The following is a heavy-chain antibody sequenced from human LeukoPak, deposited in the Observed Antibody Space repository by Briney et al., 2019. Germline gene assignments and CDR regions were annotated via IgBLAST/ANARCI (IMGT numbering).Heavy chain of an antibody. V-gene: IGHV1-69*01. D-gene: IGHD2-2*01. CDR3: ARDKGGYQLRGFDP. Sequence: GSSVKVSCKASGGTFSSYAISWVRQAPGQGLEWMGGIIPIFGTANYAQKSQGRVTITADESTSTAYMELSSLRSEDTAVYYCARDKGGYQLRGFDPWGQGTLVTVSS. CDR2: IIPIFGTA. CDR1: GGTFSSYA. J-gene: IGHJ5*02.